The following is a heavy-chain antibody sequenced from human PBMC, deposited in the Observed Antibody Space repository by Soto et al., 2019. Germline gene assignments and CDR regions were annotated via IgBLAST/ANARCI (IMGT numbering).Heavy chain of an antibody. D-gene: IGHD6-19*01. CDR3: ARDPGYSSGWQEYVDY. Sequence: PGGSLRLSCAASGFTFSSYGMHWVRQAPGKGLEWVAVIWYDGSNKYYADSVKGRFTISRDNSKNTLYLQINSLRAEDTAVYYCARDPGYSSGWQEYVDYWGQGTLVTVSS. CDR2: IWYDGSNK. CDR1: GFTFSSYG. V-gene: IGHV3-33*01. J-gene: IGHJ4*02.